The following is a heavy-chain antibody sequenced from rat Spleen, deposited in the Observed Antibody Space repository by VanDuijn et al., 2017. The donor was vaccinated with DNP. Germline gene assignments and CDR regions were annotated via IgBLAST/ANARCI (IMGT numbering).Heavy chain of an antibody. CDR2: ITSSGGST. Sequence: EVQLVESGGDLVQPGRSLKLSCVASGFTFNNYWMTWIRQVPGKGLEWVASITSSGGSTYYPDSVKGRFTISRDNAKNTLYLQMNSLRSEDTATYYCARDQHYGYNPYYFDYWGQGVMVTVSS. D-gene: IGHD1-9*01. J-gene: IGHJ2*01. CDR3: ARDQHYGYNPYYFDY. V-gene: IGHV5-31*01. CDR1: GFTFNNYW.